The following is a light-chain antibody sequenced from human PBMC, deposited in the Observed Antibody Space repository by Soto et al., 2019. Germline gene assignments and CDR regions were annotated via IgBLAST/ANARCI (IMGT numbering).Light chain of an antibody. CDR2: EVT. CDR1: RSDVGSYNL. CDR3: CSYAGSDTLV. J-gene: IGLJ2*01. V-gene: IGLV2-23*02. Sequence: QSVLTQPASVSGSPGQSITISCTGTRSDVGSYNLVSWYQQHPGKAPELMIYEVTKRPSGVSNRFSGSKSGNTASLTISGLQAEDEADYHCCSYAGSDTLVFGGGTKLTVL.